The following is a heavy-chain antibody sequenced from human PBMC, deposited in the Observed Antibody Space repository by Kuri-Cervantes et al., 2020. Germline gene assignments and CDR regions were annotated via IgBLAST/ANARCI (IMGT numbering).Heavy chain of an antibody. J-gene: IGHJ4*02. D-gene: IGHD3-22*01. CDR3: AKESSGYCLDY. CDR1: QYTFTSYD. CDR2: MNPDSGNT. V-gene: IGHV1-8*01. Sequence: ASVKVSCKGSQYTFTSYDINWVRQATGQGLEWMGWMNPDSGNTGYAQKFQGRVTMTRDTSISTAYMELSSLRSEDTAVYYCAKESSGYCLDYWGQGTLVTVSS.